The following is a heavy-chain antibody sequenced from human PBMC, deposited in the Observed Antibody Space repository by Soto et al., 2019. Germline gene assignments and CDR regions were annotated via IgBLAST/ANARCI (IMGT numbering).Heavy chain of an antibody. J-gene: IGHJ5*02. CDR1: GFTFDSHG. CDR2: ISSDGNNK. CDR3: AKDLLPNTVTTCGS. V-gene: IGHV3-30*18. D-gene: IGHD4-17*01. Sequence: QVQLVESGGGAVQPGRSLRLSCAASGFTFDSHGMHWVRQAPGKGLEWVAVISSDGNNKYYAYSVKGRFTISRDNFNNLLYLQMRSLRAEDTAVYYCAKDLLPNTVTTCGSWGQGTLVTVSS.